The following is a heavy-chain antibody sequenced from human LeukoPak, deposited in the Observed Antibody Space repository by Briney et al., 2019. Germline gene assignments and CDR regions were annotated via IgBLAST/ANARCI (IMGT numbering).Heavy chain of an antibody. Sequence: GGSLRLSCAASGFTFSSYGMHWVRQAPGKGLEWVAFIRYDGSNKYYADSVKGRFTISRDNSKNTLYLQMNSLRAEDTAVYYCAKELWFGELWRPSIFDYWGQGTLVTVSS. CDR2: IRYDGSNK. CDR1: GFTFSSYG. J-gene: IGHJ4*02. V-gene: IGHV3-30*02. CDR3: AKELWFGELWRPSIFDY. D-gene: IGHD3-10*01.